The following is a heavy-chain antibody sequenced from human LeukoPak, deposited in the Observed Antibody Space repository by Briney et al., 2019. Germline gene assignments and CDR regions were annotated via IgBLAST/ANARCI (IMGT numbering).Heavy chain of an antibody. D-gene: IGHD3-10*01. J-gene: IGHJ4*02. CDR3: AGDNSDGRGLDY. CDR2: VYYSGST. V-gene: IGHV4-59*01. CDR1: GGSISRYY. Sequence: SETLSLTCTVPGGSISRYYWSWIRQPPGEGLGWVGYVYYSGSTTYNTSLRSGFTISVDPPKNQFSLKLSSVTAADTAVYYCAGDNSDGRGLDYWGQGTLVTVSS.